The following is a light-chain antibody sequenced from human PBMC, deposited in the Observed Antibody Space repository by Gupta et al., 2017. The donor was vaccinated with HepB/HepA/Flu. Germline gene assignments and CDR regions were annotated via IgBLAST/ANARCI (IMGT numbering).Light chain of an antibody. CDR2: QDS. V-gene: IGLV3-1*01. Sequence: SYELTQPPSVSVSPGKTASITCYGDKLGDKYACWYQQKPGQSPVLVIYQDSKRPSGIPERFSGSNSGNTATLTISGTQARDEADYYCQAWDSSTVVFGGGTKLTVL. CDR3: QAWDSSTVV. CDR1: KLGDKY. J-gene: IGLJ2*01.